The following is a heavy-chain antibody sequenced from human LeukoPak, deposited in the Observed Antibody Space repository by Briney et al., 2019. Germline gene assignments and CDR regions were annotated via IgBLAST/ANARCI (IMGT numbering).Heavy chain of an antibody. V-gene: IGHV4-59*01. D-gene: IGHD3-22*01. CDR1: GGSISSYY. J-gene: IGHJ3*02. CDR2: IYYSGNT. Sequence: SETLSLTCTVSGGSISSYYRNWIRQPPGKGLEWIGYIYYSGNTNYNPSLKSRVTMSVDTSKNQFSLKLSSVTAADTAVYYCATYYYDGTGYYYRGFHIWGQGTMVTVSS. CDR3: ATYYYDGTGYYYRGFHI.